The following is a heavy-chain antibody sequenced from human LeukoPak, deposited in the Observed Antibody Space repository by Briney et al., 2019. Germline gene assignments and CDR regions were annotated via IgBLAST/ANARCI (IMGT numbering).Heavy chain of an antibody. V-gene: IGHV3-23*01. CDR3: AQGGYFALDI. Sequence: PGGSLRLSCAASGFTFSTYDMQWVRQAPGKGLEWVSGISRSVRTYYTDSVKGRFSISRDNSKDTLYLQMNSLRAEDTAVYYCAQGGYFALDIWGQGTMVAVSS. D-gene: IGHD2-2*03. J-gene: IGHJ3*02. CDR1: GFTFSTYD. CDR2: ISRSVRT.